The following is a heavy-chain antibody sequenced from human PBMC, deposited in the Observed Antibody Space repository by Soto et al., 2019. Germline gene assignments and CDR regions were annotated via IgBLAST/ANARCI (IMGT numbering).Heavy chain of an antibody. CDR2: IYHSGST. CDR1: GGSISSSNW. V-gene: IGHV4-4*02. Sequence: LRETLSLTCAVSGGSISSSNWWSWVRQPPGKGLEWIGEIYHSGSTNYNPSLKSRVTISVDKSKNQFSLKLSSVTAADTAVYYCARVGTHYDSSGYYYYYYGMDVWGQGTTVTVSS. J-gene: IGHJ6*02. CDR3: ARVGTHYDSSGYYYYYYGMDV. D-gene: IGHD3-22*01.